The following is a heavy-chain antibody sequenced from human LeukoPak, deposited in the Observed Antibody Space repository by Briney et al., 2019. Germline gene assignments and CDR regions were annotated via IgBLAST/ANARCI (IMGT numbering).Heavy chain of an antibody. D-gene: IGHD3-10*01. V-gene: IGHV3-48*04. Sequence: GSLRLSCAASGFTFSSYSMNWVRQAPGKGLEWVSYISSSSSTIYYADSVKGRFTISRDNAKNSLYLQMNSLRAEDTAVYYCARDYYGSGSYLYAFDIWGQGTMVTVSS. CDR2: ISSSSSTI. CDR1: GFTFSSYS. J-gene: IGHJ3*02. CDR3: ARDYYGSGSYLYAFDI.